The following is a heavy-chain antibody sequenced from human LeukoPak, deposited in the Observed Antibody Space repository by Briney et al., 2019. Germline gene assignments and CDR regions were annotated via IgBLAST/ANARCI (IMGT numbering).Heavy chain of an antibody. V-gene: IGHV3-48*01. J-gene: IGHJ3*02. CDR2: ISSSSSTI. CDR1: GFTFSSYS. D-gene: IGHD3-10*01. Sequence: PGGSLRLSCAASGFTFSSYSMDWVRQAPGKGLEWVSYISSSSSTIYYADSVKGRFTISRDNAKNSLYLQMNSLRAEDTAVYYCARETEYDAFDIWGQGTMVTVS. CDR3: ARETEYDAFDI.